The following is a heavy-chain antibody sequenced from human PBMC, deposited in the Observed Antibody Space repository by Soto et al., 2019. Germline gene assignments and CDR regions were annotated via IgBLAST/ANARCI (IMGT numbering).Heavy chain of an antibody. Sequence: GGSLRLSCEGSDFTFRSYDMSWVRQAPGKGLEWVSAISGGGEATYYADSVKGRFTISRDNSRNTLYLQMDGLRVDDTAMYYCAKSTLRKFDYWGLGTLVTVSS. J-gene: IGHJ4*02. V-gene: IGHV3-23*01. CDR1: DFTFRSYD. CDR2: ISGGGEAT. CDR3: AKSTLRKFDY.